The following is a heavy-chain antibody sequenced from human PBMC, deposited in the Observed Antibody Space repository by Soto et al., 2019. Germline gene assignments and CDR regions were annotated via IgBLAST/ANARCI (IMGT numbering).Heavy chain of an antibody. Sequence: PSETLSLTCAAYGGSFSGYSWSWIRQPPGKGLEWIGEIFLGGSTNYSPSLKSRVTISVDTSKNHFSLELSSVTAADTAVYYCARPHYDSNTFYYYFDYWGQGTLVTVSS. J-gene: IGHJ4*02. CDR3: ARPHYDSNTFYYYFDY. D-gene: IGHD3-22*01. CDR1: GGSFSGYS. CDR2: IFLGGST. V-gene: IGHV4-34*12.